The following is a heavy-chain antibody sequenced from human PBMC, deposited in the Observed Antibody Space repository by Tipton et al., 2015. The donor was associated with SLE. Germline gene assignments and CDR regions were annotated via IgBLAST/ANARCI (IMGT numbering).Heavy chain of an antibody. CDR2: IYYSGST. D-gene: IGHD5-18*01. CDR1: GGSISSSSYY. CDR3: ARDLGYSYGKGDWFDP. Sequence: TLSLTCTVSGGSISSSSYYWGWIRQPPGKGLEWIGSIYYSGSTYYNPSLKSRVTISVDTSKNQFSLKLSSVTAADTAVYYCARDLGYSYGKGDWFDPWGQGTLVTVSS. V-gene: IGHV4-39*07. J-gene: IGHJ5*02.